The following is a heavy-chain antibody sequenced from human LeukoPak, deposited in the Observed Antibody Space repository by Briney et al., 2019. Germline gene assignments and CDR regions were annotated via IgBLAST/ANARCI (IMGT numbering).Heavy chain of an antibody. CDR3: ARERDYTLYYFDY. Sequence: PSETPSLTCTVSGGSISSGSYYWSWIRQPAGKGLEWIGRIYTSGSTNYNPSLKSRVTISVDTSKNQFSLKLSSVTAADTAVYYCARERDYTLYYFDYWGQGTLVTVSS. J-gene: IGHJ4*02. CDR1: GGSISSGSYY. D-gene: IGHD2-2*02. V-gene: IGHV4-61*02. CDR2: IYTSGST.